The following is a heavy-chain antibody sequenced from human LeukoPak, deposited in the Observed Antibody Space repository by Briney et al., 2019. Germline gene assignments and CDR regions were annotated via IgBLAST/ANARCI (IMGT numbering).Heavy chain of an antibody. D-gene: IGHD6-13*01. CDR2: INPNGGGT. CDR3: ATYIAAAGTMRDY. CDR1: GYTFTGYY. J-gene: IGHJ4*02. V-gene: IGHV1-2*02. Sequence: ASVKVSCKASGYTFTGYYMHWVRQAPGQGLEWMGWINPNGGGTNYAQKFQGRVTMTRDTSISTAYMVLSRLRSDDTAVYYCATYIAAAGTMRDYWGQGTLVTVSS.